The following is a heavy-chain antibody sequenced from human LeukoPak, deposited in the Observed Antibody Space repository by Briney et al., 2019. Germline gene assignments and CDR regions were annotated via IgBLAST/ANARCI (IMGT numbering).Heavy chain of an antibody. Sequence: PSETLSLTCAVYGGSFSGYYWSWIRQPPGKGLEWIGEINHSGSTNYNPSLKSRVTISVDTSKNQFSLKLSSVTAADTAVYYCARGSSVYYDFWSGYYKGYFDYWGQGTLVTVS. V-gene: IGHV4-34*01. CDR3: ARGSSVYYDFWSGYYKGYFDY. D-gene: IGHD3-3*01. CDR1: GGSFSGYY. CDR2: INHSGST. J-gene: IGHJ4*02.